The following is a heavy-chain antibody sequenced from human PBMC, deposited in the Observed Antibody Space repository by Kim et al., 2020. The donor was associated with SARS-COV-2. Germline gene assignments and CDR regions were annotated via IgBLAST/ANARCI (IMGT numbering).Heavy chain of an antibody. CDR1: GYTLIELS. V-gene: IGHV1-24*01. CDR3: ATAPAVAGTPNDYYYYYGMDV. CDR2: FDPEDAET. Sequence: ASVKVSCKVSGYTLIELSMHWVRQAPGKGLEWMGGFDPEDAETIYAQKFQGRVTMTEDTSTDTACMELSSLRSEDTAVYYCATAPAVAGTPNDYYYYYGMDVWGQGTTVTVSS. D-gene: IGHD6-19*01. J-gene: IGHJ6*02.